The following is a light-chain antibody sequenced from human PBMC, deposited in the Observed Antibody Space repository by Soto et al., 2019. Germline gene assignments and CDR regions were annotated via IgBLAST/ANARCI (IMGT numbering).Light chain of an antibody. Sequence: EIVLTQSPGTLSLSPGERATLSCRASQSVSSSYLAWYQQKPGQAPRLLIYGASSRATGIPDRFSGSGSGTDFTLTISRLEPEDFAGYYCQQYGSSPPSGFGGGTKVEIK. CDR3: QQYGSSPPSG. CDR1: QSVSSSY. J-gene: IGKJ4*01. CDR2: GAS. V-gene: IGKV3-20*01.